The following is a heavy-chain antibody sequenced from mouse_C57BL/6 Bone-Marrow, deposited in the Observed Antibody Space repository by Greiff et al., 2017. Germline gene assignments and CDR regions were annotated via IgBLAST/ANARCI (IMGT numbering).Heavy chain of an antibody. CDR3: ARDRARNGRAFDY. CDR2: ISYDGSN. V-gene: IGHV3-6*01. J-gene: IGHJ2*01. CDR1: GYSITSGYY. D-gene: IGHD4-1*01. Sequence: DVHLVESGPGLVKPSQSLSLTCSVTGYSITSGYYWNWIRQFPGNKLEWMGYISYDGSNNYNPSLKNRISITRDTSKNQFFLKLNSVTTEDTATYYCARDRARNGRAFDYWGQGTTLTVSS.